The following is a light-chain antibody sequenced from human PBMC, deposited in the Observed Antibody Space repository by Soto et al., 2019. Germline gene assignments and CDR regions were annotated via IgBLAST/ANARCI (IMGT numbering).Light chain of an antibody. CDR3: QTWGTGIQV. V-gene: IGLV4-69*01. Sequence: QSVLTQSPSASASLGASVKLTCTLSSGHSSYAIAWHQQQPEKGPRYLMKLNSDGSHSKGDGIPDRFSGSSSGAERYLTISGLQSEDEADYYCQTWGTGIQVFGTGTKVTVL. CDR1: SGHSSYA. CDR2: LNSDGSH. J-gene: IGLJ1*01.